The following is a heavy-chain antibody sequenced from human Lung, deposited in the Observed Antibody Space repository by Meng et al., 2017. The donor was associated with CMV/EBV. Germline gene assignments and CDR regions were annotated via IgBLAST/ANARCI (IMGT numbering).Heavy chain of an antibody. D-gene: IGHD2-2*01. CDR2: IYYSGST. Sequence: SETLSLXCTVPGGSISSYYWSWIRQPPGKGLEWIGYIYYSGSTNYNPSLKSRVTISVDTSENQFSLKLSSVTAADTAVYYCARYLGYCSSTSCYYYYGMDVWGQGTXVTVSS. V-gene: IGHV4-59*01. J-gene: IGHJ6*02. CDR3: ARYLGYCSSTSCYYYYGMDV. CDR1: GGSISSYY.